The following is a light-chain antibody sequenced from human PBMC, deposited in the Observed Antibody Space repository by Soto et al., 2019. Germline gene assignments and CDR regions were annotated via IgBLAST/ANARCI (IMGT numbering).Light chain of an antibody. V-gene: IGKV3-11*01. Sequence: EIVLTQSPATLSLSPGERATLSCRASQTVSRQLAWYQQKPGQAPRLLIYDTSNRATGIPARFSGSGSGTDFTLTISGLETEDFAVYYCQQRGNWPPGFTFGPGTTVDMK. CDR1: QTVSRQ. J-gene: IGKJ3*01. CDR2: DTS. CDR3: QQRGNWPPGFT.